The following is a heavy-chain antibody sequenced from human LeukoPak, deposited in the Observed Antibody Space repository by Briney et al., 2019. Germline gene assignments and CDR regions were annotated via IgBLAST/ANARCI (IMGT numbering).Heavy chain of an antibody. D-gene: IGHD1-26*01. CDR1: GFTLSRYS. Sequence: GGSLRLSCAASGFTLSRYSMNWVRQAPGKGLEWVSYISSSSSTIYYADSVKGRFTISRDNAKNSLYLQMNSLRDEDTAVYYCARDGVVGGTFPIAFHMWGQGTVLSVSS. CDR2: ISSSSSTI. V-gene: IGHV3-48*02. CDR3: ARDGVVGGTFPIAFHM. J-gene: IGHJ3*02.